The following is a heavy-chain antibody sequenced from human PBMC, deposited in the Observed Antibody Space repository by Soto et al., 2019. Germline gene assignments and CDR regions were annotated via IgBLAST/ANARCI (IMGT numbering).Heavy chain of an antibody. J-gene: IGHJ5*02. V-gene: IGHV3-21*01. D-gene: IGHD6-13*01. CDR3: ARDKWQQLAREVGWFDP. CDR2: ISSSSSYI. CDR1: GFTFSSYS. Sequence: EVQLVESGGGLVKPGGSLRLSCAASGFTFSSYSMNWVRQAPGKGLEWVSSISSSSSYIYYADSVKGRFTISRDNAKNSLYRQMNSLRAEDTAVYYCARDKWQQLAREVGWFDPWGQGTLVTVSS.